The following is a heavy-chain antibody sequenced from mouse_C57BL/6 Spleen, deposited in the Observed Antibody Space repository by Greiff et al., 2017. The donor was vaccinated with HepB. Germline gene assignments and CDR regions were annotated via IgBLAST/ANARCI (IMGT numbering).Heavy chain of an antibody. V-gene: IGHV1-39*01. Sequence: EVKLMESGPELVKPGASVKISCKASGYSFTDYNMNWVKQSNGKSLEWIGVINPNYGTTSYNQKFKGKATLTVDQSSSTAYMQLNCLTSEDSAVYYCAREGITTVEGWYFDVWGTGTTVTVSS. J-gene: IGHJ1*03. CDR2: INPNYGTT. CDR1: GYSFTDYN. D-gene: IGHD1-1*01. CDR3: AREGITTVEGWYFDV.